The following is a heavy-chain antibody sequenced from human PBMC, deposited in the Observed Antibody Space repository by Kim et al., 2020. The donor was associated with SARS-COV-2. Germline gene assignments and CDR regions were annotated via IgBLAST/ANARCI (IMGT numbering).Heavy chain of an antibody. J-gene: IGHJ4*02. V-gene: IGHV3-9*01. CDR3: AKDDYSRPSGSDY. Sequence: ADPVTARIPISRDHAKNSLYLQMNRLRAEDTALYYCAKDDYSRPSGSDYWGQGTLVTVSS. D-gene: IGHD6-6*01.